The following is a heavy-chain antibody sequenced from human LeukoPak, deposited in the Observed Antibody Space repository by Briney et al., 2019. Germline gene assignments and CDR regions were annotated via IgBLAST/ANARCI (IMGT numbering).Heavy chain of an antibody. CDR1: GGTFSSYA. V-gene: IGHV1-69*04. CDR2: IIPILGIA. D-gene: IGHD6-13*01. CDR3: ARKKYSSSSDAFDI. Sequence: GASVKVSCKASGGTFSSYAISWVRQAPGQGLEWMGRIIPILGIANYAQKFQGRVTITADKSTSTAYMELSSLRSEDTAVYYCARKKYSSSSDAFDIWGQGTMVTVSS. J-gene: IGHJ3*02.